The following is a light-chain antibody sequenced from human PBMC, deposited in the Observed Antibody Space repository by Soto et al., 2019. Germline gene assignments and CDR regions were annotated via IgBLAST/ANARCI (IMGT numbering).Light chain of an antibody. V-gene: IGLV2-8*01. J-gene: IGLJ1*01. CDR3: SLYGGRNNFV. CDR1: SSDIGSYDY. Sequence: QSALTQPPSASGSPGQSVTISCTGTSSDIGSYDYVSWYQQHPGKAPKLMIYEVSKRPSGVPDRFSGSKSGNTASLTVSGLQAEDEADYYGSLYGGRNNFVFGTGTKVTVL. CDR2: EVS.